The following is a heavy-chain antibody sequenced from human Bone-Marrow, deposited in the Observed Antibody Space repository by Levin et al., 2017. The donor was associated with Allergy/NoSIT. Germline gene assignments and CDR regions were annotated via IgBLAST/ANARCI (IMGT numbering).Heavy chain of an antibody. Sequence: GESLKISCAASGFTFSSYTMSWVRQAPGKGLEWVSAITGNSARTAYADSVKGRFTISRDNSKNTLYLQMNGLRVEDTAVYYCVKPMETAHNYYYGMDVWGQGTTVTVSS. V-gene: IGHV3-23*01. CDR2: ITGNSART. CDR3: VKPMETAHNYYYGMDV. J-gene: IGHJ6*02. CDR1: GFTFSSYT. D-gene: IGHD1-1*01.